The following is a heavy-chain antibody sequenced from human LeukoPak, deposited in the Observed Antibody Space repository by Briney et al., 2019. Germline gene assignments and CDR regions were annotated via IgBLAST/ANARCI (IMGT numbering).Heavy chain of an antibody. Sequence: EASVKVSCKASGGTFSSYAISWVRQAPGQGLEWMGGIIPIFGTANYAQKFQGRVTITADESTSTAYMELSSLRPEDTAVYYCAREWYSSSYDAFDIWGQGTMVTVSS. CDR2: IIPIFGTA. CDR3: AREWYSSSYDAFDI. V-gene: IGHV1-69*13. D-gene: IGHD6-6*01. J-gene: IGHJ3*02. CDR1: GGTFSSYA.